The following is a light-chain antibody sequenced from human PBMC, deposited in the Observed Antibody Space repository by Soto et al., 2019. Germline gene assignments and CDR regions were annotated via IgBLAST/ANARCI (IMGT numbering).Light chain of an antibody. Sequence: AVVTQEPSQTVSPGGTVTFTCGSNTGAVTSGHYAYWFQQKPGQAPRTLIYDTNNKHSWTPARFSGSLPGGKAALTLLGAQPEDEAEYYCLLSFSGDDYIFGTWPKVTVL. J-gene: IGLJ1*01. CDR2: DTN. CDR3: LLSFSGDDYI. CDR1: TGAVTSGHY. V-gene: IGLV7-46*02.